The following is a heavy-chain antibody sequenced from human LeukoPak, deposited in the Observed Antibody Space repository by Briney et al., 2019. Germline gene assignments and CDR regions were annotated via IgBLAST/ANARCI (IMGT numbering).Heavy chain of an antibody. J-gene: IGHJ4*02. CDR3: GVYSSSWHDY. V-gene: IGHV3-23*01. CDR1: GFTFSSYA. Sequence: AGSLRLSCAASGFTFSSYAMSWVRQAPGKGLEWVSVISGSGGSTNYADSVKGRFTISRDNSKNTLYLQMNSLRAEDTAVYYCGVYSSSWHDYWGQGTLVTVSS. D-gene: IGHD6-13*01. CDR2: ISGSGGST.